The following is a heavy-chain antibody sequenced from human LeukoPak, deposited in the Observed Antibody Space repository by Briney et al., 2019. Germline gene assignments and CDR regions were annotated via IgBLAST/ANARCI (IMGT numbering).Heavy chain of an antibody. V-gene: IGHV1-46*01. D-gene: IGHD3-9*01. J-gene: IGHJ6*02. CDR2: INPSGGST. CDR1: GYTFTSYY. Sequence: ASVKVSRKASGYTFTSYYMHWVRQAPGQGLEWMGIINPSGGSTSYAQKFQGRVTMTRDTSTSTVYMELSSLRSEDTAVYYCARDRHYDILTGYYLVSGMDVWGQGTTVTVSS. CDR3: ARDRHYDILTGYYLVSGMDV.